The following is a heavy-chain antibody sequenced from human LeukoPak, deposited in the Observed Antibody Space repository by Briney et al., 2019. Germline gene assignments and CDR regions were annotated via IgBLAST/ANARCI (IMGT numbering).Heavy chain of an antibody. D-gene: IGHD3-16*01. V-gene: IGHV4-34*01. CDR1: GGSFSGYY. CDR3: ARDARNTYAYGY. J-gene: IGHJ4*02. CDR2: INHSGST. Sequence: SETLSLTCAVYGGSFSGYYWSWIRQPPGKGLEWIGEINHSGSTNYNPSLKSRVTISVDTSKNQFSLKLSSVTAADTAVYYCARDARNTYAYGYWGQGTLVTVSS.